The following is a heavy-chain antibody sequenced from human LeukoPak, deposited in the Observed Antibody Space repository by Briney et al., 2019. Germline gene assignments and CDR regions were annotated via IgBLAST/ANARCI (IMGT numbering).Heavy chain of an antibody. D-gene: IGHD6-13*01. CDR1: GYTFTSYA. Sequence: ASVKVSCKASGYTFTSYAMHWVRQAPGQRLEWMGWINDGNGNTKYSQKFQGRVTITRDTSASTAYMELSSLRSEDTAVYYCARDSDRLPIAAAADYWGQGTLVTVSS. V-gene: IGHV1-3*01. CDR3: ARDSDRLPIAAAADY. CDR2: INDGNGNT. J-gene: IGHJ4*02.